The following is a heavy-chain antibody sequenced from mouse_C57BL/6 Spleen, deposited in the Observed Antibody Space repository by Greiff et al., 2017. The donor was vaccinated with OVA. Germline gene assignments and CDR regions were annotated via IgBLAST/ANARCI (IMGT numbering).Heavy chain of an antibody. D-gene: IGHD2-4*01. V-gene: IGHV5-17*01. Sequence: EVQLQQSGGGLVKPGGSLKLSCAASGFTFSDYGMHWVRQAPEKGLEWVAYISSGSSTIYYADTVKGRFTISRDNAKNTLFLQMTSLRSEDTAMYYCANMIKGYWGQGTTLTVSS. CDR3: ANMIKGY. CDR2: ISSGSSTI. CDR1: GFTFSDYG. J-gene: IGHJ2*01.